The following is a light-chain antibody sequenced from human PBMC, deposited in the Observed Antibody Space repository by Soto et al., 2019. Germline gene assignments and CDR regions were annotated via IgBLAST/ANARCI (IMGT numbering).Light chain of an antibody. CDR1: QSISSY. CDR2: AAS. V-gene: IGKV1-39*01. J-gene: IGKJ3*01. Sequence: DIQMTQSPSSLSASVGDRVTITCRASQSISSYLNWYQQKPGKAPKLLIYAASNLQSGVPSRFSGRGSGTDFTLTISSLQPEDFATYYCQQSYSTPFTFGPGTKVDI. CDR3: QQSYSTPFT.